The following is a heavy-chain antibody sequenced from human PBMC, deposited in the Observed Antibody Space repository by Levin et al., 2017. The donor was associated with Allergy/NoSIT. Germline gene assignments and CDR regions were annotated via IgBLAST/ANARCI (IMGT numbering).Heavy chain of an antibody. Sequence: SCAASGFTFSSYGMHWVRQAPGKGLEWVAVIWYDGSNKYYADSVKGRFTISRDNSKNTLYLQMNSLRAEDTAVYYCARDSVDSSGWYFDYWGQGTLVTVSS. J-gene: IGHJ4*02. CDR3: ARDSVDSSGWYFDY. D-gene: IGHD6-19*01. CDR2: IWYDGSNK. CDR1: GFTFSSYG. V-gene: IGHV3-33*01.